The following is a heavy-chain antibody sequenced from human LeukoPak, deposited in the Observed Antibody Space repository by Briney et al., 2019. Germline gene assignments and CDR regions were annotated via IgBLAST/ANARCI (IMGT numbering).Heavy chain of an antibody. CDR2: IKQDGSDI. CDR1: EFRLSDYW. Sequence: PGGSLRLSCVASEFRLSDYWMNWVRQAPGKGLGWVASIKQDGSDIYYVDSVRGRFTISRDNAKNSLYLQMNTLTAEDTAVYYCLRDRGYSTYDCWGQGTLVTVSS. CDR3: LRDRGYSTYDC. J-gene: IGHJ4*02. D-gene: IGHD6-13*01. V-gene: IGHV3-7*01.